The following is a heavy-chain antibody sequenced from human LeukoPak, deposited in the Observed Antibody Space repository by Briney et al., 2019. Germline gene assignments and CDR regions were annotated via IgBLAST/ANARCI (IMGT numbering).Heavy chain of an antibody. CDR1: GYTFTSYG. CDR2: ISAYNGNT. Sequence: GASVKVSCKASGYTFTSYGISWVRQAPGQGLEWMGWISAYNGNTNYAQKLQGRVTMTTDTSTSTAYMELRSLGSDDTAVYYCARALKYQLLYVLGYWGQGTLVTVSS. D-gene: IGHD2-2*02. CDR3: ARALKYQLLYVLGY. V-gene: IGHV1-18*01. J-gene: IGHJ4*02.